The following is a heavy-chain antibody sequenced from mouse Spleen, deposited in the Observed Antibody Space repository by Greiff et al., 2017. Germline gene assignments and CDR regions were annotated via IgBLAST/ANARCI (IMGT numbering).Heavy chain of an antibody. CDR1: GFTFSDYG. J-gene: IGHJ3*01. CDR2: ISSGSSTI. Sequence: EVKLQESGGGLVKPGGSLKLSCAASGFTFSDYGMHWVRQAPEKGLEWVAYISSGSSTIYYADTVKGRFTISRDNAKNTLFLQMTSLRSEDTAMYYCARTLYYDPWFAYWGQGTLVTVSA. D-gene: IGHD2-4*01. CDR3: ARTLYYDPWFAY. V-gene: IGHV5-17*01.